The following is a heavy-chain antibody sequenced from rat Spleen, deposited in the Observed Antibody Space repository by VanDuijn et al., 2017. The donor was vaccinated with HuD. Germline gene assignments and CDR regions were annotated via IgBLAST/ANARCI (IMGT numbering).Heavy chain of an antibody. CDR2: ISTGGDNT. CDR3: ARHELTMKVVITTNWYFDF. Sequence: EVQLVESGGGLVQPGRSLKLSCAASGFTFSNYYMAWVRQAPTKGLEWVAYISTGGDNTYYRDSVKGRFTISRDNAKSTLYLQMNSLRSEDTATYYCARHELTMKVVITTNWYFDFWGPGTMVAVSS. CDR1: GFTFSNYY. J-gene: IGHJ1*01. D-gene: IGHD1-12*02. V-gene: IGHV5-25*01.